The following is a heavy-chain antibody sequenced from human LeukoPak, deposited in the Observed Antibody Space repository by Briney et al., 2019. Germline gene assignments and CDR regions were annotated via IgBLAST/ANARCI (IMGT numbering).Heavy chain of an antibody. V-gene: IGHV1-18*01. D-gene: IGHD6-13*01. CDR2: ISASSGNT. CDR3: ARGRSGGSTWARNPTSTYYLDS. CDR1: GYTFSNYG. Sequence: ASVKVSCKASGYTFSNYGIIWVRQAPGQGLEWMGGISASSGNTKYAQKLQGRVTMTTDTSTNTAYMELRSLRSDDTAVFYCARGRSGGSTWARNPTSTYYLDSWGQGTLVIVSS. J-gene: IGHJ4*02.